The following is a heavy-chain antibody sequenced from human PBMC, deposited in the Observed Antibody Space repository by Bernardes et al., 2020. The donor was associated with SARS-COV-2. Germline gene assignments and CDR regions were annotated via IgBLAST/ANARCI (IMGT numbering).Heavy chain of an antibody. CDR2: IYYSGST. Sequence: TLSLTCTVSGGSISSSSYYWGWIRQPPGKGLEWIGSIYYSGSTYYNPSLKSRVTISVDTSKNQFSLKLSSVTAADTAVYYCARHDDILTGYSYGMDVWGQGTTVTVSS. J-gene: IGHJ6*02. CDR3: ARHDDILTGYSYGMDV. D-gene: IGHD3-9*01. V-gene: IGHV4-39*01. CDR1: GGSISSSSYY.